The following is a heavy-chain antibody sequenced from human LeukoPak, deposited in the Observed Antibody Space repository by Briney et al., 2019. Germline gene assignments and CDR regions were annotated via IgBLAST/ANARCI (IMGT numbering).Heavy chain of an antibody. V-gene: IGHV1-2*02. CDR3: ARDYCSGGSCYNYYFDY. CDR1: GYTFTGYY. CDR2: INPNSGGT. D-gene: IGHD2-15*01. Sequence: ASVKVSCKASGYTFTGYYMHWVRQAPGQGLEWMGWINPNSGGTNYAQKFQGRVTMTRDTSISTAYMELSRLRSDDTAVYYCARDYCSGGSCYNYYFDYWGQGTLVTVSS. J-gene: IGHJ4*02.